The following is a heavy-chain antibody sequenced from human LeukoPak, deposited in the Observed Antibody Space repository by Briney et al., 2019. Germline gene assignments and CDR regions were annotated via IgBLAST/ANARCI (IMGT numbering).Heavy chain of an antibody. CDR2: INPNSGGT. D-gene: IGHD3-16*01. Sequence: ASVKVSCKASGYTFTRYYMHWVRQAPGQGLEWMGRINPNSGGTNYAQKFQGRVTMTRDTSISTAYMELSRLRSDDTAVYYCARDKDVWGSYAHYWGQGTLVTVSS. CDR3: ARDKDVWGSYAHY. V-gene: IGHV1-2*06. CDR1: GYTFTRYY. J-gene: IGHJ4*02.